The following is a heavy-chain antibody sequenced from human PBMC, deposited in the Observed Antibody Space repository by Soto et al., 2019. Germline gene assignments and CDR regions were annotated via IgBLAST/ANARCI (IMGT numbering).Heavy chain of an antibody. CDR1: GGSVSRGY. J-gene: IGHJ4*02. V-gene: IGHV4-59*02. Sequence: PSETLSLTCSVSGGSVSRGYWSWIRHSPGKGLGWLGYFSYSGTPNYNPSLRSRASMSVDTSTNHLSLRLRSVTAADTAVYYCARGAGDYATPFGYWGQGSLATVSS. D-gene: IGHD4-17*01. CDR2: FSYSGTP. CDR3: ARGAGDYATPFGY.